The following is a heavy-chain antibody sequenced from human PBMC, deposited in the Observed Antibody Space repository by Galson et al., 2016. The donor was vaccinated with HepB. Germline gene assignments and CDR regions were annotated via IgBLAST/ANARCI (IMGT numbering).Heavy chain of an antibody. CDR1: GFTVSSSY. V-gene: IGHV3-53*01. J-gene: IGHJ2*01. D-gene: IGHD6-19*01. Sequence: SLRLSCAASGFTVSSSYMNWVRRAPGKGLERVSVIYSGGTAYFADSGGSTYYAYADSVKGRFTISRDNSKNTLYLQMNSLRVEDTAVYFCAKDRQWLTLRSYWYFDLWGRGTLVTVS. CDR3: AKDRQWLTLRSYWYFDL. CDR2: IYSGGTA.